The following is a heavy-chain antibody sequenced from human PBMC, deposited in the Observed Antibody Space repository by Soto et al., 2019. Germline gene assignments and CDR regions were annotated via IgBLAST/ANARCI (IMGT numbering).Heavy chain of an antibody. V-gene: IGHV2-26*01. CDR1: GFSLSNSRMG. J-gene: IGHJ4*02. D-gene: IGHD4-17*01. Sequence: QVTLKESGPVLVKPTETLTLTCTVSGFSLSNSRMGVSWIRQPPGKALEWLAHIFSNDEKAYSTSLKSRLTIAKDSSKSQGGLTMTNMDPVDTATYYCARSDYCEPHLGFDYWGQGTLVTVSS. CDR2: IFSNDEK. CDR3: ARSDYCEPHLGFDY.